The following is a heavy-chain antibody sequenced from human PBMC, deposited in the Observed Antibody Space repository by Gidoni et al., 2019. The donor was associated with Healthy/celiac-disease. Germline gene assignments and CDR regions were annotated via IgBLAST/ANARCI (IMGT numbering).Heavy chain of an antibody. CDR1: GGSISSSSYY. J-gene: IGHJ4*02. D-gene: IGHD4-17*01. Sequence: SCTVSGGSISSSSYYWGWIRQPPGKGLEWIGSIYYSGSTYYNPSLKSRVTISVDTSKNQFSLQLSSVTAADTAVYYCARDYGDLWYWGQGTLVTVSS. CDR2: IYYSGST. CDR3: ARDYGDLWY. V-gene: IGHV4-39*01.